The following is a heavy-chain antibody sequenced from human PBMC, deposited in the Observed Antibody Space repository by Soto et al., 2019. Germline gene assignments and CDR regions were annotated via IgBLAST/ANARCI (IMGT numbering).Heavy chain of an antibody. CDR1: GGSISSSSYY. CDR2: IYYSGST. CDR3: ARAGNSLDY. Sequence: PSETLSLTCTVSGGSISSSSYYWGWIRQPPGKGLEWIGSIYYSGSTYYKPSLKSRVTISVDTSKNQFSLKLSSVTAADTAVYYCARAGNSLDYWGQGTLVTVSS. J-gene: IGHJ4*02. V-gene: IGHV4-39*01. D-gene: IGHD6-13*01.